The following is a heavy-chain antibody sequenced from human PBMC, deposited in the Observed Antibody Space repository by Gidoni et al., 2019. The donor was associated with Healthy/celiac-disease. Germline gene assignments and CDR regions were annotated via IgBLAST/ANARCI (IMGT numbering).Heavy chain of an antibody. CDR1: GYTFTSYD. CDR2: MNPNSGNT. Sequence: QVQLVQSGAEVKKPGASVKVSCKASGYTFTSYDINWVRQATGQGLEWMGWMNPNSGNTGYAQKFQGRVTMTRNTSISTAYMELSSLRSEDTAVYYCARDYSSGWYHHYYGMDVWGQGTTVTVSS. J-gene: IGHJ6*02. CDR3: ARDYSSGWYHHYYGMDV. D-gene: IGHD6-19*01. V-gene: IGHV1-8*01.